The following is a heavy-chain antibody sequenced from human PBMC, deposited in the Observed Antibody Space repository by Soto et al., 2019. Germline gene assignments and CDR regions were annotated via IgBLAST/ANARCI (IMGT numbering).Heavy chain of an antibody. CDR3: ARSYYDILTGYFYGMDV. V-gene: IGHV2-5*02. J-gene: IGHJ6*02. CDR2: IYWDEDK. D-gene: IGHD3-9*01. Sequence: QITLKESGPTLVKPTQTLTLTCTFSGFSLSTSGVGEGWIRQPPGKALEWLALIYWDEDKRYSPSLKSRLTITKDTSKNQVVLTMTNMDPVDTATYYCARSYYDILTGYFYGMDVWGQGTTVTVSS. CDR1: GFSLSTSGVG.